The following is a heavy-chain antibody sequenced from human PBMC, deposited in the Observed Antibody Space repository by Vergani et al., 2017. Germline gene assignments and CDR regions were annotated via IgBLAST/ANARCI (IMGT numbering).Heavy chain of an antibody. CDR3: ARDPDTKGAPAFDY. J-gene: IGHJ4*02. V-gene: IGHV3-21*01. CDR1: GFTFSSYS. D-gene: IGHD1-26*01. CDR2: ISSSSSYI. Sequence: VQLVESGGGVVQPGRSLRLSCAASGFTFSSYSMNWVRQAPGKGLEWVSSISSSSSYIYYADSVKGRFTISRDNAKNSLYLQMNSLRAEDTAVYYCARDPDTKGAPAFDYWGQGTLVTVSS.